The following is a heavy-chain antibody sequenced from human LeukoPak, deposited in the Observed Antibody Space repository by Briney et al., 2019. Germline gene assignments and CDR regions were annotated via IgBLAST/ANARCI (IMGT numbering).Heavy chain of an antibody. J-gene: IGHJ4*02. V-gene: IGHV3-49*04. CDR2: IGSKPYGGTT. Sequence: GGSLRLSCTASGFTFADYVMSWVRQAPGKGLEWVGFIGSKPYGGTTEYAASVIGRFIISRDDSKIIAYLQMNSLTTEDTAVYYCTRNATAYYYDSSAYHYWGQGTLVAVSS. CDR1: GFTFADYV. D-gene: IGHD3-22*01. CDR3: TRNATAYYYDSSAYHY.